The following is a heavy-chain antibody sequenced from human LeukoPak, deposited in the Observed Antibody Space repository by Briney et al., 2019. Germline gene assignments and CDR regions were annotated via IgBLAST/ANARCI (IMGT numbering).Heavy chain of an antibody. CDR3: ARDGRVGATKAFDI. CDR1: GFTFSSYW. V-gene: IGHV3-7*01. Sequence: GGSLSLSCAASGFTFSSYWMRWVRQAPGKGLEWVGNINEDGSGKSYVDSVKGRFTISRDNAKNSLYLQMNSLRAEDTAVYYCARDGRVGATKAFDIWGQGTMVTVSS. CDR2: INEDGSGK. D-gene: IGHD2-15*01. J-gene: IGHJ3*02.